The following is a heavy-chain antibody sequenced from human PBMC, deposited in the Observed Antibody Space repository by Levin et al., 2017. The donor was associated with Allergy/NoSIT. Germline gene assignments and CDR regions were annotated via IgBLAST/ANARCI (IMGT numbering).Heavy chain of an antibody. Sequence: RSQTLSLTCTVSGGSISSTTYYWGWIRQPPGKGLEWIGNIYYSGNSDYGPSLKSRVTMSVDTSKNQFSLELTSVTAADTAMYYCARFPRVSGTTKRAFDIWGQGTMVTVSS. D-gene: IGHD1-7*01. CDR3: ARFPRVSGTTKRAFDI. V-gene: IGHV4-39*01. CDR2: IYYSGNS. CDR1: GGSISSTTYY. J-gene: IGHJ3*02.